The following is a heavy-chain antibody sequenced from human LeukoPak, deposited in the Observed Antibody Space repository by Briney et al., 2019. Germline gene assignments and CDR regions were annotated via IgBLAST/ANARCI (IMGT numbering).Heavy chain of an antibody. CDR1: GFTFDDYA. Sequence: PGGSLRLSCAASGFTFDDYAMHWVRQAPGKGLEWVSGISWNSGSIGYADSVKGRFTISRDNAKNSLYLQMNSLRAEDTALYYCAKDRSGSYYDAFDIWGQGTMVTVSP. V-gene: IGHV3-9*01. CDR3: AKDRSGSYYDAFDI. CDR2: ISWNSGSI. D-gene: IGHD1-26*01. J-gene: IGHJ3*02.